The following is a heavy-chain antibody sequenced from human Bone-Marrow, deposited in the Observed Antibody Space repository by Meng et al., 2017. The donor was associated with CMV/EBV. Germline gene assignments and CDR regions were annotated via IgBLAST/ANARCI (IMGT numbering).Heavy chain of an antibody. CDR3: ARDPLPSSDYGDPDGAY. CDR1: GFTFSSYT. CDR2: ITSSSGYI. V-gene: IGHV3-21*01. Sequence: GESLKISCAASGFTFSSYTMNWVRQAPGKGLEWVSSITSSSGYIYYADSVKGRFTISRDNAKNSLYLQMNSLRAEDTAVYYCARDPLPSSDYGDPDGAYWGQGHLVNVDS. D-gene: IGHD4-17*01. J-gene: IGHJ4*02.